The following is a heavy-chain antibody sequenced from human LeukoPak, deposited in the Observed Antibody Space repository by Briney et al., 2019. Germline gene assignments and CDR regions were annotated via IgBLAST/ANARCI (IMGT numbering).Heavy chain of an antibody. J-gene: IGHJ4*02. CDR3: AKDEYSGSYYLFDY. CDR1: GFTFSSYA. V-gene: IGHV3-23*01. CDR2: ISGSGGST. Sequence: GGSLRLSCAASGFTFSSYAMSWVRQAPGKGLEWVSDISGSGGSTYYADSAKGRFTISRDNSKSTLYLQMNSLRAEDTAVYYCAKDEYSGSYYLFDYWGQGTLVTVSS. D-gene: IGHD1-26*01.